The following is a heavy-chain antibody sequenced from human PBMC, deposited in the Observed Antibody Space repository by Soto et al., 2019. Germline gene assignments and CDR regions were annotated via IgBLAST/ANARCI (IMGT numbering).Heavy chain of an antibody. CDR2: VYYSGST. D-gene: IGHD2-15*01. Sequence: QVQLQESGPGLVKPSETLSLTCTVSGGSISTYYWNWIRQPPGRGLEWIGFVYYSGSTDYNPSLKSRVTISEDKSKNQFSLKLSSVTAADTAVYYCAREGRGSGTWGQGTLVTVSS. V-gene: IGHV4-59*12. J-gene: IGHJ5*02. CDR1: GGSISTYY. CDR3: AREGRGSGT.